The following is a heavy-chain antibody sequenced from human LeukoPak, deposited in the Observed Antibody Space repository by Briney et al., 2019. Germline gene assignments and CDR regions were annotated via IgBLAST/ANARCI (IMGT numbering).Heavy chain of an antibody. CDR2: ISGSGGST. V-gene: IGHV3-23*01. CDR3: ARDGYSSGDGVSY. D-gene: IGHD6-19*01. J-gene: IGHJ4*02. Sequence: GGSLRLSCAASRFTFSSYAMSWVRQAPGKGLEWVSGISGSGGSTYYAASVKGRFIISRDNSKNTLYLRMNSLGAEDTAVYYCARDGYSSGDGVSYWGQGTLVTVSS. CDR1: RFTFSSYA.